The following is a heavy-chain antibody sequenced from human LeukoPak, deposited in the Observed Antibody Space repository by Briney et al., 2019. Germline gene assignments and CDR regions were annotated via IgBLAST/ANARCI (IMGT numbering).Heavy chain of an antibody. J-gene: IGHJ6*02. CDR1: GDSINNYY. CDR2: IFYSGGT. CDR3: ARVLRRYYYYYGMDV. V-gene: IGHV4-59*01. Sequence: PSETLSLNCTVSGDSINNYYWSWIRQPPGKGLEWIGYIFYSGGTKYNPSLKSRVAISIAMSKNQFSLNLNSVTAADTAVYYCARVLRRYYYYYGMDVWGQGTTVTVSS. D-gene: IGHD3-16*01.